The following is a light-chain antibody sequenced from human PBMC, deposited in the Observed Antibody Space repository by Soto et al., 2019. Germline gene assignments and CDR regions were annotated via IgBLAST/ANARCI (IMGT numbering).Light chain of an antibody. CDR3: SSYAGSNNLHVV. J-gene: IGLJ2*01. CDR1: SSDVDDYKY. CDR2: ELS. V-gene: IGLV2-8*01. Sequence: QSALTQPPSASGSRGQSVTISCTGISSDVDDYKYVSWYQQHPGKAHKLIIYELSQRPSGVPDRFSGSKSGNAASLTVSGLQADDEADYYCSSYAGSNNLHVVFGGGTKLTVL.